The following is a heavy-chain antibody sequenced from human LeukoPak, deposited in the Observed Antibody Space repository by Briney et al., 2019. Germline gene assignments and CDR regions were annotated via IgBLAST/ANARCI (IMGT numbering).Heavy chain of an antibody. CDR2: ISGSGGST. D-gene: IGHD2-2*01. Sequence: GGSLRLSCAASGFTFSSYAMSWVRQAPGKGLEWVSAISGSGGSTYYADSVKGRFTISRDNSKNTLYLQMNSLRAEDTAVYYCAKYGSSPSCCYYGMDVWGQGTTVTVSS. V-gene: IGHV3-23*01. J-gene: IGHJ6*02. CDR3: AKYGSSPSCCYYGMDV. CDR1: GFTFSSYA.